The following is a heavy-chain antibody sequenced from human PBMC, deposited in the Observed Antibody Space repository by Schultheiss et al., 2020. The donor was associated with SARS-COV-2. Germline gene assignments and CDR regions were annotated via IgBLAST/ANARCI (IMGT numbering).Heavy chain of an antibody. Sequence: GGSLRLSCAASGFTFSSYEMNWVRQAPGKGLEWVAVIWYDGSNKYYADSVKGRFTISRDNSKNTLYLQMNSLRAEDTAVYYCARDSAITGDYFDYWGQGTLVTVSS. CDR3: ARDSAITGDYFDY. V-gene: IGHV3-33*08. J-gene: IGHJ4*02. CDR2: IWYDGSNK. CDR1: GFTFSSYE. D-gene: IGHD3-16*01.